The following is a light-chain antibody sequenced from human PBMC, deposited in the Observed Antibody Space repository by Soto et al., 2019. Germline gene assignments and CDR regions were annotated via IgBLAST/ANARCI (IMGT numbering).Light chain of an antibody. Sequence: VIWMTQSPSLLSASTGDRVTISCRMRQGISSYLAWYQQQPGKAPELLIYAASTLQSGVPSRFSGSGSGTDFTLPIDGLQPEDFAVYYCQQSYITHPITFGQGTRLEIK. CDR2: AAS. CDR3: QQSYITHPIT. CDR1: QGISSY. J-gene: IGKJ5*01. V-gene: IGKV1D-8*03.